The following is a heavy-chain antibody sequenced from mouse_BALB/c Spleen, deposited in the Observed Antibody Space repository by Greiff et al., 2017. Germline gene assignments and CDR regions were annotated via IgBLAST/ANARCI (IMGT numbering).Heavy chain of an antibody. V-gene: IGHV3-2*02. D-gene: IGHD1-3*01. CDR2: ISYSGST. CDR3: ARGGAPGFAY. CDR1: GYSITSDYA. Sequence: VQLKESGPGLVKPSQSLSLTCTVTGYSITSDYAWNWIRQFPGNKLEWMGYISYSGSTSYNPSLKSRISITRDTSKNQFFLQLNSVTTEDTATYYCARGGAPGFAYGGQGTLVTVSA. J-gene: IGHJ3*01.